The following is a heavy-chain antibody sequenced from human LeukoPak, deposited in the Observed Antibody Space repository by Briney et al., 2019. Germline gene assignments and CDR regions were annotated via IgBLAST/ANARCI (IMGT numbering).Heavy chain of an antibody. D-gene: IGHD2-15*01. V-gene: IGHV4-4*07. CDR2: IYTSGST. CDR3: ARGHGGYCGGGSCYPDY. J-gene: IGHJ4*02. CDR1: GGSISYYY. Sequence: SETLSLTCTVSGGSISYYYWSWIRQPAGKGLEWIGRIYTSGSTNYNPSLKSRVTMPVDTSKNQFSLKLSSVTAADTAIYFCARGHGGYCGGGSCYPDYWGQGTLVTVSS.